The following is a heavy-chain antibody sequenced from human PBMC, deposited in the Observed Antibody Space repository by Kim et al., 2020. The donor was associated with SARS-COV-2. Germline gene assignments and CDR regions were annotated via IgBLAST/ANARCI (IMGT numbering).Heavy chain of an antibody. CDR1: GYTFSSFA. CDR2: IDAGNGKT. V-gene: IGHV1-3*01. Sequence: ASVKVSCKASGYTFSSFAVHWVRQAPGQSLEWMAWIDAGNGKTKYSQKFQGRVTITRDTSANTAYMDLNSLTSEDTAMYYCARGRWDRSGWYSFDYWGQGTLVTVSS. D-gene: IGHD6-19*01. J-gene: IGHJ4*02. CDR3: ARGRWDRSGWYSFDY.